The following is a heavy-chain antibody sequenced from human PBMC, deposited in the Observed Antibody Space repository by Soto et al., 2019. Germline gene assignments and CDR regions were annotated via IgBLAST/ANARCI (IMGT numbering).Heavy chain of an antibody. J-gene: IGHJ4*02. D-gene: IGHD5-18*01. CDR1: GGSISSTNSF. Sequence: SETLSLTCGVSGGSISSTNSFWGWIRQSPGKGLEWIGSVDYTGNTWYKPSLKSRLTISVDTSKNQFSLKLNSVTAADTAVFYCARQEYTYGSLAYWGQGTPVTVSS. CDR3: ARQEYTYGSLAY. CDR2: VDYTGNT. V-gene: IGHV4-39*01.